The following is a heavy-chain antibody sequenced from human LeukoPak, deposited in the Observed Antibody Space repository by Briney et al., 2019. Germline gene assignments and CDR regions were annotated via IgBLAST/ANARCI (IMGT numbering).Heavy chain of an antibody. CDR3: ARAGYYDSSGYYYAAGWFHP. V-gene: IGHV1-2*02. CDR1: GYTFTGYY. J-gene: IGHJ5*02. D-gene: IGHD3-22*01. CDR2: INPKNGGS. Sequence: GASVKVSCKASGYTFTGYYMHWVRQAPGQGLEWVGWINPKNGGSNYAQKFQGRVTMTRDRSISTAYMELSRLTSDDTAVYYCARAGYYDSSGYYYAAGWFHPWGQGTLVTVSS.